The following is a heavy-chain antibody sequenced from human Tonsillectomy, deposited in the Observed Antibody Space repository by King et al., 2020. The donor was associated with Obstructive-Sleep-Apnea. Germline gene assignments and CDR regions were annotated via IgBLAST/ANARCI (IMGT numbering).Heavy chain of an antibody. Sequence: VQLVESGGGVVQPGRSLRLSCAASGFTFSSYGFHWVRQAPGKGLDWLIGISHDGSSEYYAESVKGRFTISRDNLKNTVYLQMNSLRAEDTAVYYCARSYYLDDSGCPAYWGQGTLVTVSS. D-gene: IGHD3-22*01. CDR3: ARSYYLDDSGCPAY. J-gene: IGHJ4*02. V-gene: IGHV3-30*04. CDR2: ISHDGSSE. CDR1: GFTFSSYG.